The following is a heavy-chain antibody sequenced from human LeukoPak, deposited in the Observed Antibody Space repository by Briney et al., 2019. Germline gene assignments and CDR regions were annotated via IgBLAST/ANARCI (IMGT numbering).Heavy chain of an antibody. Sequence: SATLSLTCTVSGGSLSSGGYYWRWIRQHPGNGLAWIGYISYSGSTNYNPSLTSRVIISVDTSKNQFSLKLSSVTAADTAVYYCASGYFWSGYYTDYWGQGTLVTVSS. D-gene: IGHD3-3*01. CDR1: GGSLSSGGYY. CDR2: ISYSGST. V-gene: IGHV4-31*03. CDR3: ASGYFWSGYYTDY. J-gene: IGHJ4*02.